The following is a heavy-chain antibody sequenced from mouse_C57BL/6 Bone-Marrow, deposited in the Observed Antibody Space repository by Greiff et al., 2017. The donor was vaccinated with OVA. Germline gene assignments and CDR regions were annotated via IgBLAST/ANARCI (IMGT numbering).Heavy chain of an antibody. CDR1: GFTFSSYA. V-gene: IGHV5-9-1*02. CDR2: ISSGGDYI. D-gene: IGHD1-1*01. CDR3: TRESDLLLQDYFDY. J-gene: IGHJ2*01. Sequence: DVMLVESGEGLVKPGGSLKLSCAASGFTFSSYAMSWVRQTPEKRLEWVAYISSGGDYIYYADTVKGRFTISRDNARNTLYLQMSSLKSEDTAMYYCTRESDLLLQDYFDYWGQGTTLTVSS.